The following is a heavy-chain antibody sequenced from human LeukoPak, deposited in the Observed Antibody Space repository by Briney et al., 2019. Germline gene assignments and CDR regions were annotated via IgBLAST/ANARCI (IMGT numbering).Heavy chain of an antibody. D-gene: IGHD2-15*01. CDR1: GGSFSGYY. CDR2: INHSGST. Sequence: PSETLSLTCAVYGGSFSGYYWSWIRQPPGKGLERIGEINHSGSTNYNPSLKSRVTISVDTSKNQFSLKLSSVTAADTAVYYCARVVGQFDPWGQGTLVTVSS. J-gene: IGHJ5*02. V-gene: IGHV4-34*01. CDR3: ARVVGQFDP.